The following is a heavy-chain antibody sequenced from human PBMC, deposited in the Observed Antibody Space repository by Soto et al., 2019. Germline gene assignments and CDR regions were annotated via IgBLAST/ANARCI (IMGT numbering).Heavy chain of an antibody. V-gene: IGHV5-51*01. Sequence: GESLKISCKGSGYSFSTFWIGWVRQMPGKGLEWMGIIYPSDSDTRYSPSFQGQVTISADKSSRTAYLKWSSLKASDSAMYYCARLQQDYYYHGMDVWGQGTKVTVSS. D-gene: IGHD2-2*01. CDR3: ARLQQDYYYHGMDV. CDR1: GYSFSTFW. CDR2: IYPSDSDT. J-gene: IGHJ6*02.